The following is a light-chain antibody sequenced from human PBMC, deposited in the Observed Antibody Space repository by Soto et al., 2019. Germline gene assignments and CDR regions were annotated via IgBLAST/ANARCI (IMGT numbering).Light chain of an antibody. CDR1: QSVSTN. CDR3: QQYNNWPRT. V-gene: IGKV3-15*01. J-gene: IGKJ1*01. CDR2: GAS. Sequence: EIVMTQSPATLSVSPGERATLSCRASQSVSTNLAWYHQKPGQAPRLLIYGASTRATGIQARFSGSGSGTEFTLTIRSLQSGDFAVYYCQQYNNWPRTFGQGTKVDIK.